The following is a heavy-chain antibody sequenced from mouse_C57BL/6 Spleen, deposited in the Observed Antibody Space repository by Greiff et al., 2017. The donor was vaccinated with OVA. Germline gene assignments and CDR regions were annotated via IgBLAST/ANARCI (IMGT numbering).Heavy chain of an antibody. CDR1: GFTFSDYY. CDR3: ARDPYDGYFDY. Sequence: EVNVVESEGGLVQPGSSMKLSCTASGFTFSDYYMAWVRQVPEKGLEWVANINYDGSSTYYLDSLKSRFIISRDNAKNILYLQMSSLKSEDTATYYCARDPYDGYFDYWGQGTTLTVSS. D-gene: IGHD2-3*01. V-gene: IGHV5-16*01. CDR2: INYDGSST. J-gene: IGHJ2*01.